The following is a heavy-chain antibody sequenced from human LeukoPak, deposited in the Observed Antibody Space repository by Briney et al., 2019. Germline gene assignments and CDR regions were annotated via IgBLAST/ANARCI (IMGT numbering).Heavy chain of an antibody. CDR1: GYTFTGYY. CDR3: ARDQGLHRSLDY. D-gene: IGHD4-11*01. J-gene: IGHJ4*02. CDR2: INPNSGGT. Sequence: ASAKVSCKASGYTFTGYYMHWVRQAPGQGLEWMGWINPNSGGTNYAQKFQGRVTMTRDTSISTAYMELSRLRSDDTAVYYCARDQGLHRSLDYWGQGTLVTVSS. V-gene: IGHV1-2*02.